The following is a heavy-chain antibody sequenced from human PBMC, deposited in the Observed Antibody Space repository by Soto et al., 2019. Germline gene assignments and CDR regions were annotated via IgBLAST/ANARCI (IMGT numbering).Heavy chain of an antibody. J-gene: IGHJ5*02. D-gene: IGHD3-3*01. V-gene: IGHV4-30-2*01. CDR2: IYHSGST. CDR1: GGSISSGGYS. Sequence: QLQLQESGSGLVKPSQTLSLTCAVSGGSISSGGYSWSWIRQPPGKGLEWIGYIYHSGSTYYNPSLKSRVTISVDRSKNQFSLKLSSVTAADTAVYYWARTTIFGVEDNWFDPWGQGTLVTVSS. CDR3: ARTTIFGVEDNWFDP.